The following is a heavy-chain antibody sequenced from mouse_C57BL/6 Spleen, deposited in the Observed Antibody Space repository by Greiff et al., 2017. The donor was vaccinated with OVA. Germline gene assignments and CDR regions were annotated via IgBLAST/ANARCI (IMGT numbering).Heavy chain of an antibody. Sequence: QVHVKQSGAELVRPGASVTLSCKASGYTFTDYEMHWVKQTPVHGLEWIGAIDPETGGPAYNQKFKGKAILTADKSSNAAYMELRCLTSKDSAVYYCTRDYGSSYYFDYWGQGTTLTVSS. J-gene: IGHJ2*01. CDR1: GYTFTDYE. CDR2: IDPETGGP. CDR3: TRDYGSSYYFDY. V-gene: IGHV1-15*01. D-gene: IGHD1-1*01.